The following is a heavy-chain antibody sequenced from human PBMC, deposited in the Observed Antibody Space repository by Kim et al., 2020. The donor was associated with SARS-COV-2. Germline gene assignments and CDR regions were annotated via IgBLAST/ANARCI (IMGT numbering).Heavy chain of an antibody. CDR1: GGSISSSSYY. CDR3: ARQVRAAAAFDY. V-gene: IGHV4-39*01. CDR2: IYYSGST. D-gene: IGHD6-13*01. J-gene: IGHJ4*02. Sequence: SETLSLTCTVSGGSISSSSYYWGWIRQPPGKGLEWIGSIYYSGSTYYNPSLKSRVTISVDTSKNQFSLKLSSVTAADTAVYYCARQVRAAAAFDYWGQGTLVTVSS.